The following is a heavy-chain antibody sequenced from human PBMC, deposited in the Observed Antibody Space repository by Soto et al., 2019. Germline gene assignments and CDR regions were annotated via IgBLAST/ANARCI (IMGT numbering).Heavy chain of an antibody. CDR2: IKRDGSEK. CDR3: ARPQLPPECSSASCYVDY. V-gene: IGHV3-7*01. CDR1: GFTFSSYW. D-gene: IGHD2-2*01. Sequence: EVQLVESGGGLVQPGGSLRVSCAASGFTFSSYWMTWVRLVPGKGLEWVANIKRDGSEKYYVDSVRGRFTISRDNAQNSLYLQMNSLRAEDTAVYYCARPQLPPECSSASCYVDYWGQGGLVTGSS. J-gene: IGHJ4*02.